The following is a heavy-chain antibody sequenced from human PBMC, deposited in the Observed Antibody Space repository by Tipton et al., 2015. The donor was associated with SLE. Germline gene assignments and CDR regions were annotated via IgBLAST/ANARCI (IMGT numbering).Heavy chain of an antibody. D-gene: IGHD5-12*01. CDR1: GGSISSYY. J-gene: IGHJ4*02. CDR3: ARAFKGGYGYPYYFDY. Sequence: TLSLTCTVSGGSISSYYWSWILQPPGKGLEWIGYIYYSGSTYYNPSIKSRVTISVDTSKNQFSLNLSSVTAADTAVYYCARAFKGGYGYPYYFDYWGQGSLVTVSP. CDR2: IYYSGST. V-gene: IGHV4-59*06.